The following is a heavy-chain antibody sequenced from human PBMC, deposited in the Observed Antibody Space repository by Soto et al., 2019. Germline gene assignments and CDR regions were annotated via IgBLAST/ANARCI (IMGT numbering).Heavy chain of an antibody. V-gene: IGHV1-69*13. CDR2: IIPIFGTA. D-gene: IGHD3-10*01. CDR1: GGAFSSYA. Sequence: KHLLASVKVSCKASGGAFSSYAISWVRQAPGQGLEWMGGIIPIFGTANYAQKFQGRVTITADESTSTAYMELSSLRSEDTAVYYCARPYGQKYNWFDPWGQGTLVTVSS. CDR3: ARPYGQKYNWFDP. J-gene: IGHJ5*02.